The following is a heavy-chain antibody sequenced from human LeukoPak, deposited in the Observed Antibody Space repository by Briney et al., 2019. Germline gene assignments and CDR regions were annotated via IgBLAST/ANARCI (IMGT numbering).Heavy chain of an antibody. V-gene: IGHV1-18*01. J-gene: IGHJ6*02. Sequence: VASVKVSCKASGYTFTSYGISWVRQAPGQGLEWMGWISAYNGNTNYAQKPQGRVTMTTDTSTSTAYMELRSLRSDDTAVYYCARDPGEQWLAYYYYYYGMDVWGQGTTVTVSS. CDR3: ARDPGEQWLAYYYYYYGMDV. CDR1: GYTFTSYG. D-gene: IGHD6-19*01. CDR2: ISAYNGNT.